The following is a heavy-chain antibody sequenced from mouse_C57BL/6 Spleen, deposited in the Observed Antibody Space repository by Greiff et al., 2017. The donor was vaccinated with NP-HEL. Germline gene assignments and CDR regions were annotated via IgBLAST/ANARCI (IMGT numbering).Heavy chain of an antibody. CDR3: AVLFSYGYAMDY. CDR2: INPSSGYT. J-gene: IGHJ4*01. V-gene: IGHV1-4*01. CDR1: GYTFTSYT. Sequence: QVQLKESGAELARPGASVKMSCKASGYTFTSYTMHWVKQRPGQGLEWIGYINPSSGYTKYNQKFKDKATLTADKSSSTAYMQLSSLTSEDSAVYYCAVLFSYGYAMDYWGQGTSVTVSS. D-gene: IGHD1-1*01.